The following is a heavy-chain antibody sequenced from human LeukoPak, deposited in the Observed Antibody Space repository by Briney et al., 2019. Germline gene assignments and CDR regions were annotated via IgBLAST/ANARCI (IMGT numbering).Heavy chain of an antibody. Sequence: ASVNVSCKASGYTFTGYYMHWVRQAPGQGLEWMGWINPNSGGTNYAQKFQDRVTMTRDTSISTAYMELSRLRSDDTAVYYCARDWSLFDIVVVSSAFPNYDMDVWGQGTTVTVSS. CDR2: INPNSGGT. CDR1: GYTFTGYY. J-gene: IGHJ6*02. D-gene: IGHD2-2*01. V-gene: IGHV1-2*02. CDR3: ARDWSLFDIVVVSSAFPNYDMDV.